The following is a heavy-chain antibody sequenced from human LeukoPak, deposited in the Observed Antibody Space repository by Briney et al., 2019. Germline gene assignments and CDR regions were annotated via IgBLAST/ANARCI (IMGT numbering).Heavy chain of an antibody. V-gene: IGHV3-48*03. D-gene: IGHD6-13*01. J-gene: IGHJ6*04. CDR1: GFTFSSYE. CDR2: ISSSGSTI. Sequence: GGSLRLSCAASGFTFSSYEMNWVRQAPGKGLEWVSYISSSGSTIYYADSVKGRFTISRDNAKNSLYLQMNSLRAEDTAVYYCAREQYSGSWSYYYYGMGVWDKGTTVTVSS. CDR3: AREQYSGSWSYYYYGMGV.